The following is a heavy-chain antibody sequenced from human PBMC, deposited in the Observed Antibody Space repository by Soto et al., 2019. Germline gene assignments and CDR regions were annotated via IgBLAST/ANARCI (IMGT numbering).Heavy chain of an antibody. CDR1: GYNFNIYG. J-gene: IGHJ5*02. V-gene: IGHV1-18*01. D-gene: IGHD3-3*01. CDR3: ARDPHEYWTSYWFDP. Sequence: VQVSCKASGYNFNIYGINWVRQAPGQGLELMGWISAYDGKTTYAEKFQGRVTMTTDASTSTAYMELRNLRSDDTAVYYCARDPHEYWTSYWFDPWGQATL. CDR2: ISAYDGKT.